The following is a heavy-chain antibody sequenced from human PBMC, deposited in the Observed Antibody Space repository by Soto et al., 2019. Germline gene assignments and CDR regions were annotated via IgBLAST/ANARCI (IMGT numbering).Heavy chain of an antibody. J-gene: IGHJ4*02. V-gene: IGHV3-23*01. CDR2: VSASGRSR. D-gene: IGHD3-16*01. Sequence: PGGSRRLACLGSGIGFSNYALSWVRQAPGKGLESVSIVSASGRSRYHAVYVKGRFTLSRDNSKNTLYLHRTNLRAEDTAVYYCAKDGNWLDVYYDVWGQGTPVTVSS. CDR3: AKDGNWLDVYYDV. CDR1: GIGFSNYA.